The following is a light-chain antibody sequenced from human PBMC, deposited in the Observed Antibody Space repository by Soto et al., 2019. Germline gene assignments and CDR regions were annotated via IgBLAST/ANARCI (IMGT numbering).Light chain of an antibody. CDR1: QSVSSW. CDR2: KSS. J-gene: IGKJ2*01. CDR3: QHYNSYPYT. V-gene: IGKV1-5*03. Sequence: DIQMTQSPSTLSASVGDRVTFTCRASQSVSSWLAWYQQKPGKAPKLLTYKSSSLDSGVPSRFSGSGSGTEFTLTISSLQPDDFATYYYQHYNSYPYTFGQGTKLEIK.